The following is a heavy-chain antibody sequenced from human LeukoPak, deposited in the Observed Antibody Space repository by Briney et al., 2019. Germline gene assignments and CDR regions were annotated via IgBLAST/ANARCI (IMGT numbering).Heavy chain of an antibody. CDR2: INTNTGNP. V-gene: IGHV7-4-1*02. CDR1: GGTFSSYA. D-gene: IGHD6-19*01. Sequence: ASVKVSCKASGGTFSSYAISWVRQAPGQGLEWMGWINTNTGNPTYAQGFTGRFVFSLDTSVSTAYLQISSLKAEDTAVYYCARDLPLAVAGRHAFDIWGQGTMVTVSS. J-gene: IGHJ3*02. CDR3: ARDLPLAVAGRHAFDI.